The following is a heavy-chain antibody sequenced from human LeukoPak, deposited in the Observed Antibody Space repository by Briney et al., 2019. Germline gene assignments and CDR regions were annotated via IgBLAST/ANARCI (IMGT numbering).Heavy chain of an antibody. V-gene: IGHV4-59*01. J-gene: IGHJ6*03. CDR1: GGSISSYY. CDR2: IYYSGST. CDR3: ASTTSAQSSLESYMGV. Sequence: SETLSLTCTVSGGSISSYYWSWIRQPPGKGLEWIGYIYYSGSTNYNPSLKSRVTISVDTSKNQFSLKLSSVTAADTAVYYCASTTSAQSSLESYMGVWGKGTTVTVSS. D-gene: IGHD6-19*01.